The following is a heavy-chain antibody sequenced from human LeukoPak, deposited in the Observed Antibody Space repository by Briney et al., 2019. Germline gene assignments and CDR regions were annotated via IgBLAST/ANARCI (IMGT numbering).Heavy chain of an antibody. D-gene: IGHD6-19*01. Sequence: PSETLSLTCTVSGGSFSSGSYYWSWIRQPPGKGLEWIGYIYYSGSTNYNPSLKSRVTISVDTSKNQFSLKLSSVTAADTAVYYCARGQMAGEFDYWGQGTLVTVSS. CDR3: ARGQMAGEFDY. CDR1: GGSFSSGSYY. V-gene: IGHV4-61*01. J-gene: IGHJ4*02. CDR2: IYYSGST.